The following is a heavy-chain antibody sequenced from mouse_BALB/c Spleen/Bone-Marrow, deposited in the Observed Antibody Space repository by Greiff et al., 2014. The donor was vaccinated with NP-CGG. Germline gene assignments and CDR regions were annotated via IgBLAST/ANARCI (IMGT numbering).Heavy chain of an antibody. CDR3: AHHAIDY. Sequence: EVKLQESGGGLVQPGGSMKLSCAASGFAFNDTWLDWVRQSPEKGPEWVGEVRTKADDNATYYAESVKARFTISRDNSISSVFRQMNSLSAEDTGIYYCAHHAIDYWGQGTSLTVSS. J-gene: IGHJ4*01. CDR2: VRTKADDNAT. V-gene: IGHV6-6*01. CDR1: GFAFNDTW.